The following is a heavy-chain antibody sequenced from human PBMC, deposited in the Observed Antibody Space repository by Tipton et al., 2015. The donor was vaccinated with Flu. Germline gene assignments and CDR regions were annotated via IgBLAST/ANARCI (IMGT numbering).Heavy chain of an antibody. Sequence: VQLVQSGGGLVQPGRSLRLSCAASGFTISTYEMSWVRQAPGKGLEWVSYIDGVGATTYYADSVKGRFTISRDNAKNSLYLQMNSLRAEDTALYYCARELPYSSGWYPPHMDVWGQGTTVTVSS. J-gene: IGHJ6*02. V-gene: IGHV3-48*03. CDR2: IDGVGATT. D-gene: IGHD6-19*01. CDR1: GFTISTYE. CDR3: ARELPYSSGWYPPHMDV.